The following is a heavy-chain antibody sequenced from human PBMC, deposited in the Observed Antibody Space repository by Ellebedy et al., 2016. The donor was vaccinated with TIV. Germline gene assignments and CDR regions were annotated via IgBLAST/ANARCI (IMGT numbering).Heavy chain of an antibody. J-gene: IGHJ6*02. V-gene: IGHV1-2*02. CDR1: GYIFSGFY. CDR3: ARVWTDYGSGSYWAGMDV. Sequence: AASVKVSCKASGYIFSGFYIHWVRQAPGQGLEWMGWINPNTGGTNYAQRFQGRVTMTRDTSISTADMELRRLRSDDTAVYYCARVWTDYGSGSYWAGMDVWGQGTTITVSS. D-gene: IGHD3-10*01. CDR2: INPNTGGT.